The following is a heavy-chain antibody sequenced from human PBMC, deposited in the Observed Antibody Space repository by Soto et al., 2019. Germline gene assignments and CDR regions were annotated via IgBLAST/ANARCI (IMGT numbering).Heavy chain of an antibody. J-gene: IGHJ3*02. V-gene: IGHV1-24*01. CDR2: FDPEDGQR. D-gene: IGHD3-10*01. CDR1: GYRLTEIS. Sequence: ASVKVSCKVSGYRLTEISMHWVRQAPGKGLEWMGGFDPEDGQRIYAQKFQGRVTMTEDTSTDTAYIELSSLRSEDTAMYFCATSSMGDAFEMWGQGTMVTVSS. CDR3: ATSSMGDAFEM.